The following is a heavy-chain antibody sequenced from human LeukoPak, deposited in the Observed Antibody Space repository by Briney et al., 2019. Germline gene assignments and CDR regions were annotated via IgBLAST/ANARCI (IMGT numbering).Heavy chain of an antibody. CDR3: AKGPPYGSGSYPFDY. D-gene: IGHD3-10*01. Sequence: GGSLRLSCAASGFTFSSYGMHWVRQAPGKGLEWVAVISYDGSNKYYADSVKGRFTISRDNSKNTLYLQMNSLRAEDTAVYYCAKGPPYGSGSYPFDYWGQGTLVTVSS. CDR2: ISYDGSNK. V-gene: IGHV3-30*18. CDR1: GFTFSSYG. J-gene: IGHJ4*02.